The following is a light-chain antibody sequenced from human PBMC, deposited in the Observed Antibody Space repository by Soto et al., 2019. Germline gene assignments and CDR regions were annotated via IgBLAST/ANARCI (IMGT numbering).Light chain of an antibody. CDR1: SSDVGSYNL. V-gene: IGLV2-23*02. CDR3: CSYAGSSTFRVV. CDR2: EVS. J-gene: IGLJ2*01. Sequence: SALTQPASVSGSPGQSITISCTGTSSDVGSYNLVSWYQQHPGKAPKLMIYEVSKRPSGVSNRFSGSKSGNTASLTISGLQAEDEADYYCCSYAGSSTFRVVFGGGTKLTVL.